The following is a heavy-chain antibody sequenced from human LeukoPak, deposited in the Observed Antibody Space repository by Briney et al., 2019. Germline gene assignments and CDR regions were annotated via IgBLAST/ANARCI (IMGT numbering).Heavy chain of an antibody. D-gene: IGHD1-26*01. CDR3: ARDSYVVGAGYYYYMDV. Sequence: SETLSLTCTVSGGSISSYYWSWIRQPAGKGLEWIGRIYTSGSTNYYPSLKSRVTMSIDTSKNQFSLKLSSVTAADTAVYYCARDSYVVGAGYYYYMDVWGKGTTVTVSS. CDR2: IYTSGST. J-gene: IGHJ6*03. CDR1: GGSISSYY. V-gene: IGHV4-4*07.